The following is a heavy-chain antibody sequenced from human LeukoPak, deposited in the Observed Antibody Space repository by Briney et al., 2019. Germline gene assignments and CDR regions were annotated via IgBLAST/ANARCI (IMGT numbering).Heavy chain of an antibody. J-gene: IGHJ4*02. Sequence: ASVKVSCKASGYTFTSYGISWVRQAPGQGLEWMGWISAYNGNTNYAQKFQGRVTMTRDTSISTAYMELSRLRSDDTAVYYCARAGQVLRYFDWLLEYYFDYWGQGTLVTVSS. CDR3: ARAGQVLRYFDWLLEYYFDY. CDR1: GYTFTSYG. V-gene: IGHV1-18*01. CDR2: ISAYNGNT. D-gene: IGHD3-9*01.